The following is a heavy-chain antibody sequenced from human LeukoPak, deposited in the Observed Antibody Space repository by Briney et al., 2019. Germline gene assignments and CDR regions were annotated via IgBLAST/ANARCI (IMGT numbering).Heavy chain of an antibody. D-gene: IGHD3-22*01. J-gene: IGHJ3*02. CDR1: GGSISSYH. Sequence: SETLSLTCTVSGGSISSYHWSWIRQPPGKGLEWIGYIYYSGSTNYNPSLRSRVTISLDTSKNQFSLKLSSVTAADTAVYFCSRHGGHYDSRGYSHDPFHIWGQGTMLTLPS. CDR2: IYYSGST. CDR3: SRHGGHYDSRGYSHDPFHI. V-gene: IGHV4-59*08.